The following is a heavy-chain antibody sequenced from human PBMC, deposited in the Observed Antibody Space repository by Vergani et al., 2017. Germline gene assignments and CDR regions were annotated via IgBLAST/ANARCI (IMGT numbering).Heavy chain of an antibody. CDR3: ATGHRIYDFWSGSLRNMDV. V-gene: IGHV3-33*01. CDR2: IWYDGSNK. Sequence: QVQLVESGGGVVQPGRSLRLSCAASGFTFSSYGMHWVRQAPGKGLEWVAVIWYDGSNKYYADSVKGRFTISRDNSKNTLYLQMNSLRAEDTAVYYCATGHRIYDFWSGSLRNMDVWGK. J-gene: IGHJ6*03. D-gene: IGHD3-3*01. CDR1: GFTFSSYG.